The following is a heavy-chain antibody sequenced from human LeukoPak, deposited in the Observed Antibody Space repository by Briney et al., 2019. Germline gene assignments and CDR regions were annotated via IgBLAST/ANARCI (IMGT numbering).Heavy chain of an antibody. CDR3: ARGLTGDAFDI. V-gene: IGHV4-31*03. Sequence: PSETLSLTCTVSGGSISSGGYYCSWIRQHPGKGLEWIGYIYYSGSTYYNPSLKSRVTISVDTSKNQFSLKLSSVTAADTAVYYCARGLTGDAFDIWGQGTMVTVSS. CDR1: GGSISSGGYY. D-gene: IGHD3-9*01. J-gene: IGHJ3*02. CDR2: IYYSGST.